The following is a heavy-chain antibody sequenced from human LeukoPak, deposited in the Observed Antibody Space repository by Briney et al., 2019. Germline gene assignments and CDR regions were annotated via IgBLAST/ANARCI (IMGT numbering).Heavy chain of an antibody. V-gene: IGHV4-59*08. CDR3: ARLTSAAGVWAFDI. CDR2: IYYSGST. D-gene: IGHD6-13*01. J-gene: IGHJ3*02. Sequence: SETLSLTCTVSGGSISSYYWTWIRQPPGKGLEWIGYIYYSGSTSYSPSLRSRVTILVDTSKNQFSLKLSSVTAADTAVYFCARLTSAAGVWAFDIWGQGTMVTVSS. CDR1: GGSISSYY.